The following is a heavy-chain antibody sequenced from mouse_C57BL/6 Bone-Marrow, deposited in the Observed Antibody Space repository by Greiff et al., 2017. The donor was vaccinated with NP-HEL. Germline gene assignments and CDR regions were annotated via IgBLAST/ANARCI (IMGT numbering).Heavy chain of an antibody. V-gene: IGHV3-6*01. D-gene: IGHD1-1*01. CDR2: ISYDGSN. Sequence: EVQLQESGPGLVKPSQSLSLTCSVTGYSIPSGYYWNWIRQFPGNKLEWMGYISYDGSNNYNPSLKNRISITRDTSKNQFFLKLNSVTTEDTATYYCARDTVVAKGDWYFDVWGTGTTVTVSS. CDR1: GYSIPSGYY. J-gene: IGHJ1*03. CDR3: ARDTVVAKGDWYFDV.